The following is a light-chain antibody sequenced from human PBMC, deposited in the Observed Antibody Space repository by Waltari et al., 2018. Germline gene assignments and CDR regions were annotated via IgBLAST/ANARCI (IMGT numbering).Light chain of an antibody. CDR1: QDINNW. V-gene: IGKV1-5*01. Sequence: DIQLTQSPSTLSASVGDRVTIPCRASQDINNWLAWYKHKPGKAPKILIYDASRLETGVPSKFSGSGSGTEFTLTISSLQPDDFATYYCQQYSGNPTFGGGTKVETK. CDR3: QQYSGNPT. J-gene: IGKJ4*01. CDR2: DAS.